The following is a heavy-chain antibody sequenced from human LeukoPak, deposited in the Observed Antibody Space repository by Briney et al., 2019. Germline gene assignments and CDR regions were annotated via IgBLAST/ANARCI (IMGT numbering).Heavy chain of an antibody. CDR1: GFTFDDYA. D-gene: IGHD1-26*01. Sequence: GGSLRLSCAASGFTFDDYAMHWVRHAPGKGLEWVSGISWNSGSIGYADSVKGRFTISRDNAKNSLYLQMNSLRAEDTALYYCAKVSGSYWYFDLWGRGTLVTVSS. CDR3: AKVSGSYWYFDL. J-gene: IGHJ2*01. V-gene: IGHV3-9*01. CDR2: ISWNSGSI.